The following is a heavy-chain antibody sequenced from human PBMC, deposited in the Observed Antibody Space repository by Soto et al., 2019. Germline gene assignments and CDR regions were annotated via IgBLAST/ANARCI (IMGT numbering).Heavy chain of an antibody. CDR3: AKDLRPGFIVPTKSGFDP. CDR2: TSIGGNT. V-gene: IGHV3-23*01. CDR1: GFPFNTYA. D-gene: IGHD2-15*01. Sequence: CEASGFPFNTYAMTWFRQVPGMGLEWVSTTSIGGNTDFAESVRGRFTVSRDNSKNILYLQMTNLRAEDAAIYFCAKDLRPGFIVPTKSGFDPWGQGTRVPVSS. J-gene: IGHJ5*02.